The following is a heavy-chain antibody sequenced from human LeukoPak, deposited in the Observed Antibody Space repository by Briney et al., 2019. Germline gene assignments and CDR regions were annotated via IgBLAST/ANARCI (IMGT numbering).Heavy chain of an antibody. D-gene: IGHD3-10*01. CDR2: IYYSGST. CDR1: GGSISSYY. CDR3: AREGDASGSYYNY. Sequence: SETLSLTCTVSGGSISSYYWSWIRQPPGKGLEWIGYIYYSGSTNYNPSLKSRVTISVDTSKNQFSLNLNSVTAADTAVYYCAREGDASGSYYNYWGQGILVTVSS. J-gene: IGHJ4*02. V-gene: IGHV4-59*12.